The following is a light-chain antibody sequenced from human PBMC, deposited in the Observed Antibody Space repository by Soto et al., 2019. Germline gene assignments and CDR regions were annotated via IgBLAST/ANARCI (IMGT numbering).Light chain of an antibody. CDR3: QSYDSSLSGSVV. V-gene: IGLV1-40*01. Sequence: QAVVTQPPSVSGAPGQRVTISCTGSSSNIGAGYDVHWYQQLPGTAPKLLIYGNSNRRSGVPDRFSGSKSGTSASLAITGLQAEDEADYYCQSYDSSLSGSVVFGGGTKLTVL. J-gene: IGLJ2*01. CDR2: GNS. CDR1: SSNIGAGYD.